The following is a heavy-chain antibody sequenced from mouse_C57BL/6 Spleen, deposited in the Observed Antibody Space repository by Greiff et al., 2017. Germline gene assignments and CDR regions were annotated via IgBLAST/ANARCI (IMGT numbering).Heavy chain of an antibody. D-gene: IGHD1-1*01. CDR3: ARGRNYGSSHWYFDV. J-gene: IGHJ1*03. Sequence: QVQLKQSGPELVKPGASVKISCKASGYAFSSSWMNWVKQRPGKGLEWIGRIYPGDGDTNYNGKFKGKATLTADKSSSTAYMQLSSLTSEDSAVYFCARGRNYGSSHWYFDVWGTGTTVTVSS. V-gene: IGHV1-82*01. CDR1: GYAFSSSW. CDR2: IYPGDGDT.